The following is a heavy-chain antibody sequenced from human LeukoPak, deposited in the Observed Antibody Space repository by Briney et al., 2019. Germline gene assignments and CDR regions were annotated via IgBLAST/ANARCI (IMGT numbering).Heavy chain of an antibody. J-gene: IGHJ5*02. CDR1: GVSLSTSGVG. V-gene: IGHV2-5*02. CDR3: AHQKTSYDILTSSPGDWFDP. CDR2: LYWDDDK. D-gene: IGHD3-9*01. Sequence: SGPTLVKPTQTLTLTCPFSGVSLSTSGVGVGWIRQPPGKALEWLALLYWDDDKRYSPSLKSRLTITQDTSKNQVVLTMTNMDPVDTATYYCAHQKTSYDILTSSPGDWFDPWGQGTLVTVSS.